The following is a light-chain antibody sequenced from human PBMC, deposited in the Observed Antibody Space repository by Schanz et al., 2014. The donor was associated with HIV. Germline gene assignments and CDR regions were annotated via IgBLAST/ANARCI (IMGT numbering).Light chain of an antibody. Sequence: DIQMTQSPSSVSASVGDRVTITCRARQGISSWLAWYQQKPGKAPKLLIYAATRLQSGVPSRFSGSGAGTDFTFTISSLQPEDFATYYCQQSYTTPPGTFGQGTKVEIK. J-gene: IGKJ1*01. CDR1: QGISSW. CDR3: QQSYTTPPGT. CDR2: AAT. V-gene: IGKV1-12*01.